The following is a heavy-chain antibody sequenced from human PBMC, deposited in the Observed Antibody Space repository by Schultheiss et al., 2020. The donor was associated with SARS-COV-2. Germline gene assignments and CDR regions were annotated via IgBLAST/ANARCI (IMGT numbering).Heavy chain of an antibody. D-gene: IGHD3-10*01. J-gene: IGHJ4*02. CDR1: GGTFSSYA. CDR3: ARDELWFGEPTVYFDY. CDR2: IIPIFGTA. V-gene: IGHV1-69*13. Sequence: SVKVSCKASGGTFSSYAISWVRQAPGQGLEWMGGIIPIFGTANYAQKFQGRVTITADESTSTAYMELSSLRSEDTAVYYCARDELWFGEPTVYFDYWGQGTLVTVSS.